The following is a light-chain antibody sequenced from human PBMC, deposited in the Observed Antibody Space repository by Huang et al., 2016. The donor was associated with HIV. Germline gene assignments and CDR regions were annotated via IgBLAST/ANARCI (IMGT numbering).Light chain of an antibody. J-gene: IGKJ3*01. CDR2: AAS. Sequence: DIQMTQSPSSLSASIGDRVTITCRASQDITNYLAWYQQKPGKATKLLIYAASILQSGVPSRFSGSGSGTDFTLTISSLQPEDVATYYCQKYNGAPPPFGPGTKVEIK. CDR1: QDITNY. V-gene: IGKV1-27*01. CDR3: QKYNGAPPP.